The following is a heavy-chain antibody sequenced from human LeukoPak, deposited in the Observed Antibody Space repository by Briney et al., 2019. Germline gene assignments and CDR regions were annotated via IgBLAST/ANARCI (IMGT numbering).Heavy chain of an antibody. CDR2: IKEDGSDK. J-gene: IGHJ4*02. CDR3: ARVFDYGDHLG. CDR1: GFTFSSYW. Sequence: QPGGSLRLSCAASGFTFSSYWMSWVRQAPGKGLEWVANIKEDGSDKYYVDSVKGRFTISRDNAKNTLYLQMNSLRAEDTAVYYCARVFDYGDHLGWGQGTLVTVSS. D-gene: IGHD4-17*01. V-gene: IGHV3-7*01.